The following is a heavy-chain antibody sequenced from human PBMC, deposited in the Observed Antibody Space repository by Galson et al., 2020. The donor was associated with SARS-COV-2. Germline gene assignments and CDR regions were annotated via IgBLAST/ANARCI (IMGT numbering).Heavy chain of an antibody. CDR1: GGSISSSSYY. Sequence: SETLSLTCTVSGGSISSSSYYWGWIRQPPGKGLEWIGSIYYSGSTYYNPSLKSRVTISVDTSKNQFSLKLSSVTAADTAVYYCARDPQAAAVTLLDYWGQGTLVTFSS. J-gene: IGHJ4*02. D-gene: IGHD6-25*01. V-gene: IGHV4-39*07. CDR3: ARDPQAAAVTLLDY. CDR2: IYYSGST.